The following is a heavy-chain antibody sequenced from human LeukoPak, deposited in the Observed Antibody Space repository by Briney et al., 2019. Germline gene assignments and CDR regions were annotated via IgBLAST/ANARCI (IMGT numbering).Heavy chain of an antibody. D-gene: IGHD1-26*01. CDR2: IYPGDSDT. CDR1: GYSFTSYW. CDR3: ARHGASGSYYYYYGMDV. Sequence: GESLKISCKGSGYSFTSYWIGWVRQMPGKGLEWMGIIYPGDSDTRYSPSFQGQVTISAVKSISTAYLQWSSLKASDTAMYYCARHGASGSYYYYYGMDVWGQGTTVTVSS. V-gene: IGHV5-51*01. J-gene: IGHJ6*02.